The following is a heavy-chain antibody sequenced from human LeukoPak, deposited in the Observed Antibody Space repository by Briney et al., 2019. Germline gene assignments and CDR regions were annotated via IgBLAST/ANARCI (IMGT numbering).Heavy chain of an antibody. CDR2: INHSGST. Sequence: SETLSLTCAVYGGSFSGYYWSWIRQPPGKGLEWIGEINHSGSTNYNPSLKSRVTISVDTSKNQFSLKLSSVTAADTAVYYCARLDNDFWGGYYDWGQGTLVTVSS. J-gene: IGHJ4*02. D-gene: IGHD3-3*01. CDR1: GGSFSGYY. V-gene: IGHV4-34*01. CDR3: ARLDNDFWGGYYD.